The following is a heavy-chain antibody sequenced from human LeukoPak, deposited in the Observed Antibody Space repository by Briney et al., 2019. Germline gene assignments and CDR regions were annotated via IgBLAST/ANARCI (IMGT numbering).Heavy chain of an antibody. D-gene: IGHD5-24*01. V-gene: IGHV3-21*01. Sequence: GGSLRLSCAASGFTFSSYSMNWVRQAPGKGLEGVSSISSSSSYIYYADSVKGRFTISRDNAKNSLYLQMNSLRAEDTAVYYCASLWLQLEPFDYWGQGTLVTVSS. CDR1: GFTFSSYS. CDR3: ASLWLQLEPFDY. J-gene: IGHJ4*02. CDR2: ISSSSSYI.